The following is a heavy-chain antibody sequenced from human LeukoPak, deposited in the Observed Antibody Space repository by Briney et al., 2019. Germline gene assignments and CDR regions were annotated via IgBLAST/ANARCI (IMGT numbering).Heavy chain of an antibody. CDR2: SQSTGSGWTT. D-gene: IGHD1-26*01. V-gene: IGHV3-15*01. Sequence: GGSLRLSCATSGFNFNVAWMNWVRRAPGKGLEWVGRSQSTGSGWTTDYGAPVKGRFTILRDDSKRTVYLQMNSLKTEDTAVYYCIRVESWDTRFYLDSWGQGTLVTVSS. J-gene: IGHJ4*02. CDR1: GFNFNVAW. CDR3: IRVESWDTRFYLDS.